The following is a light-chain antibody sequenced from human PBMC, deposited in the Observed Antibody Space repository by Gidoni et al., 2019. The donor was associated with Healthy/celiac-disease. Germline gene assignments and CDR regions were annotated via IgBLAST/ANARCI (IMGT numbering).Light chain of an antibody. CDR3: QQYYSTPMYT. Sequence: DIVMTQSPDSLAVSLGERATINCKSSQSVLYSSNNKNYLAWYQQKPGQPPKLLIHWASTRESGVPDRVSGSGSGTDFTLNISSLQAEDVAVYYCQQYYSTPMYTFGQGTKLEIK. J-gene: IGKJ2*01. CDR2: WAS. V-gene: IGKV4-1*01. CDR1: QSVLYSSNNKNY.